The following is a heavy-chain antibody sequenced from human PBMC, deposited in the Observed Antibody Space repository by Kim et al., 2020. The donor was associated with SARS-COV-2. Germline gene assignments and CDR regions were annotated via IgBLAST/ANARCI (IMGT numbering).Heavy chain of an antibody. V-gene: IGHV4-4*07. Sequence: SETLSLTCTVSGDSLSSDYWSWNRQPAGKGLEWIGRIYTSGRTNYNPSLQRRVTMSVDMSKNQFSLKLSSVTAADTAVYYCASALGHWGQGTLVTVPS. D-gene: IGHD3-16*02. CDR2: IYTSGRT. J-gene: IGHJ4*02. CDR3: ASALGH. CDR1: GDSLSSDY.